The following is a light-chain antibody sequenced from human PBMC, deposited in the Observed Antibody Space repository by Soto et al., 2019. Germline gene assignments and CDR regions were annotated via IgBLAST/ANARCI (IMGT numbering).Light chain of an antibody. CDR3: QQYERYST. CDR2: AAS. J-gene: IGKJ1*01. Sequence: DIQMTQSPDTLSASVGDRVTTTCRASQSIDKWLAWYQQKPGKAPKLLIYAASTLQSGVPSRFSGSGYGTEFTLTISGLQPEDSATYYCQQYERYSTFGQGTKVDIK. V-gene: IGKV1-5*01. CDR1: QSIDKW.